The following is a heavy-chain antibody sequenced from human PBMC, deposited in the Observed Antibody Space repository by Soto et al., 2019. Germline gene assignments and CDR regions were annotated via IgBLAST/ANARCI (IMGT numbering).Heavy chain of an antibody. CDR3: AKYGGDGSGSYYSAY. Sequence: EVQLLESGGGLVQPGGYLRLSCAASGFTFSSYAMSWVRQAPGKGLEWVSTTSGSGGSTYYADSVKSRCTIARDNSKNSCYLQMNSLIAVVMAVYYCAKYGGDGSGSYYSAYWGQWTVVTVSS. J-gene: IGHJ4*02. D-gene: IGHD3-10*01. V-gene: IGHV3-23*01. CDR2: TSGSGGST. CDR1: GFTFSSYA.